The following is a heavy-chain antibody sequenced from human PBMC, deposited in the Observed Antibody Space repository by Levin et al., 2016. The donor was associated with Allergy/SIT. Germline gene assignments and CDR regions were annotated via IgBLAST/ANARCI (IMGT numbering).Heavy chain of an antibody. CDR3: ARGYGWTRSSWPHGDNFDY. V-gene: IGHV3-48*03. Sequence: VRQAPGKGLEWVSYISSSGSTIYYADSVKGRFTISRDNAKNSLYLQMNSLRAEDTAVYYCARGYGWTRSSWPHGDNFDYWGQGTLVTVSS. D-gene: IGHD6-13*01. J-gene: IGHJ4*02. CDR2: ISSSGSTI.